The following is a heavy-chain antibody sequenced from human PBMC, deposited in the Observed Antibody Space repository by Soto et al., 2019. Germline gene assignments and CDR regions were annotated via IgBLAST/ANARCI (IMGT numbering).Heavy chain of an antibody. V-gene: IGHV3-33*01. CDR3: ARGGSGNFFDY. CDR2: IWYDGSNK. J-gene: IGHJ4*02. CDR1: GFTFSSYG. Sequence: QVQLVESGGGVVQPGRSLRLSCAASGFTFSSYGMHWVRQAPGKGLEWVAVIWYDGSNKYYADSVKGRITISRDNSQNTLDLKINNLSAEDAAVYYCARGGSGNFFDYWGQGTLVTVSS. D-gene: IGHD6-19*01.